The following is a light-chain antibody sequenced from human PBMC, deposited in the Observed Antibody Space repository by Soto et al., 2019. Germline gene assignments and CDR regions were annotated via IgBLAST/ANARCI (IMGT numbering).Light chain of an antibody. CDR3: PQYGSSQS. V-gene: IGKV3-20*01. CDR2: GAS. Sequence: EIVLTQSPGTLSLSPGERATLSCRASQSVSSSYLAWYQQKPGQAPRLLIYGASSRATGIPDRFSGSGSGTDFTLTISRLEPEHFAVSYCPQYGSSQSFGEGTKVEMK. J-gene: IGKJ1*01. CDR1: QSVSSSY.